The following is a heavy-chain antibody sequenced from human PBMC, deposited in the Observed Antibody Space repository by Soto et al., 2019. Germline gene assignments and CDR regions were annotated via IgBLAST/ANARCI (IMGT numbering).Heavy chain of an antibody. D-gene: IGHD5-12*01. CDR2: IIPIFGTG. Sequence: ASVKVSCKASGGTFSTSTFTWVRQAPGQGHEWMGRIIPIFGTGDYGPKFQGRVLITADKSTSTVYMELSGLKVEDTAVFFCVRNAPIGSVFSGYDAIDSWGHGTLVTVSS. V-gene: IGHV1-69*08. J-gene: IGHJ5*01. CDR1: GGTFSTST. CDR3: VRNAPIGSVFSGYDAIDS.